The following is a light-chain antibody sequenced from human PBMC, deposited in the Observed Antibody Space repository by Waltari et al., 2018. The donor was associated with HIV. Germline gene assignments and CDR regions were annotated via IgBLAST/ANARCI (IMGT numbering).Light chain of an antibody. Sequence: QSVLTQPASVSASPGQSISIPCSGTYDDVGGFNFVSWYQQYAGKAPTVILYACSNRPAGIPGRFSGSKSGNTASLTIAGLQPGDEADYYCSSYMVNNGLVFGGGTRVTVL. J-gene: IGLJ2*01. CDR1: YDDVGGFNF. CDR2: ACS. CDR3: SSYMVNNGLV. V-gene: IGLV2-14*03.